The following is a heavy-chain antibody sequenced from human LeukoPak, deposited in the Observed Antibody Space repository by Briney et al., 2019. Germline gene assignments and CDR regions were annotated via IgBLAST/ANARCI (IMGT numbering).Heavy chain of an antibody. J-gene: IGHJ3*02. V-gene: IGHV4-39*01. D-gene: IGHD5-18*01. CDR2: IYYSGST. Sequence: PSETLSLTCTVSGGSISSSSYYWGWIRQPPGKGLEWIGSIYYSGSTYYNPSLKSRVTISVDTSKNQFSLKLSSVTAADTAVYYCARHTRGRYSYGYKAHAFDIWGQGTMVTVSS. CDR1: GGSISSSSYY. CDR3: ARHTRGRYSYGYKAHAFDI.